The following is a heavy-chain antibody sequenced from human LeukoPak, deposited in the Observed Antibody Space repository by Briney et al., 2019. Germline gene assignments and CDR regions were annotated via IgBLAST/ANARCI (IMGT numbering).Heavy chain of an antibody. J-gene: IGHJ4*02. CDR3: AVHPSIAVTRTGDY. CDR2: ISGSGANA. V-gene: IGHV3-23*01. CDR1: GFTFSSYA. D-gene: IGHD6-19*01. Sequence: GGSLRLSCAASGFTFSSYAMNWVRQAPGKGLEWVSAISGSGANAYYADSVKGRFTISRDNSKNTLYLHMNSLRAEDTAVYYCAVHPSIAVTRTGDYWGQGTLVTVSS.